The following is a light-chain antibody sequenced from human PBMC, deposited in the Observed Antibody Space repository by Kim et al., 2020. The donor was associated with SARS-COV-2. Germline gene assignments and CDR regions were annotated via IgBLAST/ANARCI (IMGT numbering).Light chain of an antibody. V-gene: IGLV3-1*01. CDR1: KLGDKY. J-gene: IGLJ2*01. CDR2: QDS. CDR3: QAWDSSTVV. Sequence: VAPGQTASITCYGDKLGDKYACWYQQKPGQSPVLVIYQDSKRPSGIPERFSGSNSGNTATLTISGTQAMDEADYYCQAWDSSTVVFGGGTQLTVL.